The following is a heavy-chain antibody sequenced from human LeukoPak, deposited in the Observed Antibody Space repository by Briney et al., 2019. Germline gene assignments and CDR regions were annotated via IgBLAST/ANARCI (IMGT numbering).Heavy chain of an antibody. Sequence: PSETLSLTCTVSGGSISSYYWSWIRQPPGKGLEWIGYIYYTGSTNYNPSLKSRVTISVDTSKNQFSLKLSSVTAADTAVYYCTRNARSGSSSSYIDYWGQGTLVTVSS. J-gene: IGHJ4*02. CDR1: GGSISSYY. CDR2: IYYTGST. V-gene: IGHV4-59*08. D-gene: IGHD6-6*01. CDR3: TRNARSGSSSSYIDY.